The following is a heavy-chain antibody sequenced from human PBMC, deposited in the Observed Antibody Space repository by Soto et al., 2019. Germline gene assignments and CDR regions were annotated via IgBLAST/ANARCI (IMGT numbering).Heavy chain of an antibody. CDR2: IYYSGST. CDR1: GGSISSSSYY. CDR3: ARHLAVAGTNWFDP. Sequence: PSETLSLTCTVSGGSISSSSYYWGWIRQPPGKGLEWIGSIYYSGSTYYNPSLKSRVTISVDTSKNQFSLKLSSVTAADTAAYYCARHLAVAGTNWFDPWGQGTLVTVSS. D-gene: IGHD6-19*01. V-gene: IGHV4-39*01. J-gene: IGHJ5*02.